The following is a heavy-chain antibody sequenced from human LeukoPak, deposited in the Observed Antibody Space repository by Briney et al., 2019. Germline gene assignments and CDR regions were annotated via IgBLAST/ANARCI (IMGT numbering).Heavy chain of an antibody. J-gene: IGHJ4*02. CDR2: INHSGST. CDR3: ARLPQRVVVISAAMLEKRFDY. V-gene: IGHV4-34*01. Sequence: PGGSLRLSCAASGFTFNNYAMSWVRQPPGKGLEWIGEINHSGSTNYNPSLKSRVTISVDTSKNQFSLNLSSVTAADTAVYYCARLPQRVVVISAAMLEKRFDYWGQGTLVTVSS. CDR1: GFTFNNYA. D-gene: IGHD2-2*01.